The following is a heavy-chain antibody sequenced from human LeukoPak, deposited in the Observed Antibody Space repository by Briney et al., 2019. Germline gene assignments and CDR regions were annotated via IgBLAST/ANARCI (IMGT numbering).Heavy chain of an antibody. J-gene: IGHJ3*02. D-gene: IGHD1-20*01. CDR1: GFTFSSYG. CDR2: IRYDGSNK. CDR3: AKALTGTPGAFDI. V-gene: IGHV3-30*02. Sequence: PGRSLRLSCAASGFTFSSYGMHWVRQAPGKGLEWVAFIRYDGSNKYYADSVKGRFTISRDNSKNTLYLEMNSLRAEDTAVYYCAKALTGTPGAFDIWGQGIMVTVSS.